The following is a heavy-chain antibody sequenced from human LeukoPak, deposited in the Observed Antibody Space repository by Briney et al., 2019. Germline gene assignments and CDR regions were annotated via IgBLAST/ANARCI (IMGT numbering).Heavy chain of an antibody. CDR3: ARARIAAAALDV. CDR2: IYYSGST. Sequence: SETLSLTCTVSGGSISSYYWSWIRQPPGKGLEWIGYIYYSGSTNYNPSLKGRVTISVDTSKNQFSLKLSSVTAADTAVYYCARARIAAAALDVWGQGTTVTVSS. J-gene: IGHJ6*02. V-gene: IGHV4-59*01. D-gene: IGHD6-13*01. CDR1: GGSISSYY.